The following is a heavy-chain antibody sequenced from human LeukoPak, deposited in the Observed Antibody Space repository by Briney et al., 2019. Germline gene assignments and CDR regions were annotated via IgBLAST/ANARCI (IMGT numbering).Heavy chain of an antibody. CDR3: AKDMTSIAASGPDY. J-gene: IGHJ4*02. D-gene: IGHD6-13*01. Sequence: GGSLRLSCAASGFTFDDYAMHWVRQAPGKGLEWVSGISWNSGSMGYADSVKGRFAISRDNAKNSLYLQMNSLRAEDTALYYCAKDMTSIAASGPDYWGQGTLVTVSS. V-gene: IGHV3-9*01. CDR2: ISWNSGSM. CDR1: GFTFDDYA.